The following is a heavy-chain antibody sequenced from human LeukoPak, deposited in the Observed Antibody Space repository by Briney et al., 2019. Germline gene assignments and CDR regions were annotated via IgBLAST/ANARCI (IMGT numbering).Heavy chain of an antibody. D-gene: IGHD3-22*01. Sequence: GGSLRLSCAASGFTFSSYAMSWVRQGPGEGLEWVSAISGSGGSTYYADSVKGRFTISRDNSKNTLYLQMNSLRAEDTAVYYCVLTYYYDSTLVGAFDIWGQGTMVTVSS. V-gene: IGHV3-23*01. CDR3: VLTYYYDSTLVGAFDI. J-gene: IGHJ3*02. CDR1: GFTFSSYA. CDR2: ISGSGGST.